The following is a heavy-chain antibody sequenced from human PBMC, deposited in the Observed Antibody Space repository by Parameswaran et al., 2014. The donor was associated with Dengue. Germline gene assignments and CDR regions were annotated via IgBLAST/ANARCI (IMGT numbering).Heavy chain of an antibody. CDR3: ASLRITMVRGVIIGAFDI. CDR2: INHSGST. J-gene: IGHJ3*02. Sequence: PGKGLEWIGEINHSGSTNYNPSLKSRVTISVDTPKNQFSLKLSSVTAADTAVYYCASLRITMVRGVIIGAFDIWGQGTMVTVSS. D-gene: IGHD3-10*01. V-gene: IGHV4-34*01.